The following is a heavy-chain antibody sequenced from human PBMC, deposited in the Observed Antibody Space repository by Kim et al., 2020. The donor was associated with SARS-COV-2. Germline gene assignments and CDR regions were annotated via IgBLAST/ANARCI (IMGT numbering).Heavy chain of an antibody. CDR3: ARAFRARDTSGNFFSRCWYLYL. V-gene: IGHV1-8*01. CDR2: MNPSSGNT. CDR1: GYSFANYD. D-gene: IGHD3-10*01. Sequence: ASVKVSCQTSGYSFANYDINWVRQVPGQGLEWMGWMNPSSGNTDFAQKFQGRVIVTRDLFISAAYLELTSLRSDDTAIYYCARAFRARDTSGNFFSRCWYLYLWGRGTLVTVAS. J-gene: IGHJ2*01.